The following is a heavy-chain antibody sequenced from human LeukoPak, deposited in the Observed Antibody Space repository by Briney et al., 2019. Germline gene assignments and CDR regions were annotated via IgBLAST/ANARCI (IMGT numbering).Heavy chain of an antibody. V-gene: IGHV4-4*07. Sequence: SETLSLTCTVSGGSISSYYWSWIRQPAGKGLEWIGRIYTSGSTNYNPSLKSRVTMSVDTSKNQFSLKLSSVTAADTAVYYSARDAEITMVRGVPFDPWGQGTLVTVSS. CDR1: GGSISSYY. J-gene: IGHJ5*02. CDR3: ARDAEITMVRGVPFDP. CDR2: IYTSGST. D-gene: IGHD3-10*01.